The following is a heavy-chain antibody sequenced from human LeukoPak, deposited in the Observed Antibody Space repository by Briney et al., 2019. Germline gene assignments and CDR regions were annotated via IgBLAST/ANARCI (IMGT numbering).Heavy chain of an antibody. D-gene: IGHD5-12*01. CDR3: ASANRGYGYYFYGMDL. CDR1: GFIFSSYT. J-gene: IGHJ6*02. V-gene: IGHV3-23*01. Sequence: PGGSLRLSCAASGFIFSSYTMTWVRQVPGKGLEWVSGISGRGDEKYYADSVKGRFTISRHNVKNTLYLEMTSLSAEDTAVYFCASANRGYGYYFYGMDLWGQGTMVTVSS. CDR2: ISGRGDEK.